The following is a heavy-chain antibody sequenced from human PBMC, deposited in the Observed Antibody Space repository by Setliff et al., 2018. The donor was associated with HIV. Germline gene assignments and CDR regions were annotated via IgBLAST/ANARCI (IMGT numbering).Heavy chain of an antibody. D-gene: IGHD7-27*01. CDR3: AREGPQTGDHSLALF. Sequence: LSLTCAVYGGSFSGYYWSWIRQPPGKGLEWISYISTSGSTIYYADSVKGRFTISRDNAKNSLYLQMNSLRSEDTAVYYCAREGPQTGDHSLALFWGQGTVVTVSS. J-gene: IGHJ4*02. CDR2: ISTSGSTI. CDR1: GGSFSGYY. V-gene: IGHV3-11*04.